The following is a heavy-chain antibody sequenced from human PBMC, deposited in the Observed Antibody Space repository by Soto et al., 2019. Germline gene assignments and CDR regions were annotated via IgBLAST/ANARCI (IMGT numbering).Heavy chain of an antibody. J-gene: IGHJ6*02. D-gene: IGHD3-16*01. Sequence: SETLSLTCTVSGGSVSSGSCYWSWIRQPPGKGLEWIGYIYYSGSTNYNPSLKSRVTISVDTSKNQFSLKLSSVTAADTAVYYCARTGGRKKSYYSYGMDVWGQGPTVTVSS. CDR2: IYYSGST. CDR1: GGSVSSGSCY. V-gene: IGHV4-61*01. CDR3: ARTGGRKKSYYSYGMDV.